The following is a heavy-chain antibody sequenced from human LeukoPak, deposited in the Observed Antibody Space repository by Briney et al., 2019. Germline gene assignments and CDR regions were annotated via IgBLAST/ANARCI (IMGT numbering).Heavy chain of an antibody. CDR3: ARLHAAPGRYFDWPFDY. CDR2: IYYSGST. J-gene: IGHJ4*02. D-gene: IGHD3-9*01. CDR1: GGSISSYY. Sequence: PSQTLSLTCTVSGGSISSYYWSWIRQPPGKGLEWIGYIYYSGSTNYNPSLKSRVTISVDTSKNQFSLKLSSVTAADTAVYYCARLHAAPGRYFDWPFDYWGQGTLVTVSS. V-gene: IGHV4-59*08.